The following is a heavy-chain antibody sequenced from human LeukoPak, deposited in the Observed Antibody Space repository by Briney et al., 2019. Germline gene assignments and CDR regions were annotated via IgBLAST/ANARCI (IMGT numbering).Heavy chain of an antibody. V-gene: IGHV5-51*01. CDR1: GCTFTSYW. CDR3: ARRGIVGATIDY. Sequence: GASLQISCKASGCTFTSYWIGWVRPLPGKDLAGMGSIYPGDSDTRYSPSFQGQVTISADKSISNAYLQWSSLKASDTAMYFCARRGIVGATIDYWDQGTLVTVSS. J-gene: IGHJ4*02. CDR2: IYPGDSDT. D-gene: IGHD1-26*01.